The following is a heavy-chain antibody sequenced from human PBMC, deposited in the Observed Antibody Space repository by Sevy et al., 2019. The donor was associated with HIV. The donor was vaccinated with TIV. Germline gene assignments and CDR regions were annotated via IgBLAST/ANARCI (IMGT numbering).Heavy chain of an antibody. V-gene: IGHV3-30*18. Sequence: GGSLRLSSAASGFTFSTYGMRWVRQAPGKGLEWVAVISSDGSTKYYADSVKGRFTISRDNAKNTLYLQMNSLRREDTAVYYCAKDFTGYNGMDVWGQGTMVTVSS. J-gene: IGHJ6*02. CDR2: ISSDGSTK. CDR1: GFTFSTYG. D-gene: IGHD3-9*01. CDR3: AKDFTGYNGMDV.